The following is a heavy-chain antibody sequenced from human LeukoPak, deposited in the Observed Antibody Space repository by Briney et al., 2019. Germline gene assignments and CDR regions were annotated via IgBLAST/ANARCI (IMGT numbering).Heavy chain of an antibody. CDR1: GFTFNSYA. CDR2: ISDDSHST. D-gene: IGHD1-26*01. CDR3: GKLRFVGTYGSYY. Sequence: GGSLRLSCAASGFTFNSYAMTWVRQAPGKGLEWVSAISDDSHSTHYADSVKGRFTISRDNSKNTLYLQMNSLRVEDTAVYYCGKLRFVGTYGSYYWGEGTLVTVSS. J-gene: IGHJ4*02. V-gene: IGHV3-23*01.